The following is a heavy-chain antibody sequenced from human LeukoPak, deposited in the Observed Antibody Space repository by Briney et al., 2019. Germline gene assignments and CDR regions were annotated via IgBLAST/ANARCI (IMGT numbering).Heavy chain of an antibody. CDR1: GGSISSYY. CDR2: IYYSGRT. V-gene: IGHV4-59*01. J-gene: IGHJ6*03. CDR3: ARGPLYYYYMDV. Sequence: PSETLSLTCTVSGGSISSYYWSWIRQPPGKGLEWIGYIYYSGRTNYNPSLKSRVTISVDTSKNQFSLKLSSVTAADTAVYYCARGPLYYYYMDVWGKGTTVTISS.